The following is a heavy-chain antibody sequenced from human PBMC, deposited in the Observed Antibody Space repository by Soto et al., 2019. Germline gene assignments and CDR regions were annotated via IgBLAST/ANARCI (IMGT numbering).Heavy chain of an antibody. D-gene: IGHD4-4*01. V-gene: IGHV3-23*01. J-gene: IGHJ5*02. CDR1: GFTFSSYA. CDR2: ISGSGGST. CDR3: AKDTLRDYSNYAGWFDP. Sequence: EVQLLESGGGLVQPGGSLRLSCAASGFTFSSYAMSWVRQAPGKGLEWVSAISGSGGSTYYADSVKGRFTIARDNSKNTLYLKMNSLRAEDTAVYYCAKDTLRDYSNYAGWFDPWGQGTLVTVSS.